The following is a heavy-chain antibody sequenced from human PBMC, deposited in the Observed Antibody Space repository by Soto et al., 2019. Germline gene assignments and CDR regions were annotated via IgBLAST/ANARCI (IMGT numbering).Heavy chain of an antibody. V-gene: IGHV4-30-2*01. CDR2: IYRSVSH. Sequence: SETLSLTVALSGRSISSGGYSWSWSRQPPGKGLEWIGYIYRSVSHYYKPSLKSRVTISVDRSNNQFCLKLSSVNAADTAVHYCAMGSGGYYYVDYWRQGTVDAVT. CDR1: GRSISSGGYS. D-gene: IGHD3-22*01. J-gene: IGHJ4*02. CDR3: AMGSGGYYYVDY.